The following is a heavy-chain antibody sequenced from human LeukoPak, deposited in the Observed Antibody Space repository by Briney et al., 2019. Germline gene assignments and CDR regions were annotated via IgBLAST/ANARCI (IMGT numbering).Heavy chain of an antibody. Sequence: GGSLRLSCAASGFTFSTYVMSWVRQAPGKGLEWVSAISGSGGSTYYADSVKGRFTISRDNSKNTLYLQMSSLRADDTAVYYCAKGRRDGYNYDSWGQGTLVTVSS. CDR3: AKGRRDGYNYDS. CDR1: GFTFSTYV. CDR2: ISGSGGST. D-gene: IGHD5-24*01. J-gene: IGHJ5*01. V-gene: IGHV3-23*01.